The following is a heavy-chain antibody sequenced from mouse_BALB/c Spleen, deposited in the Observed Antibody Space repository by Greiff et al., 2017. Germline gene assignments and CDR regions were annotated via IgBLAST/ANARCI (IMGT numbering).Heavy chain of an antibody. V-gene: IGHV3-2*02. CDR2: ISYSGST. D-gene: IGHD2-14*01. J-gene: IGHJ4*01. Sequence: EVKLLESGPGLVKPSQSLSLTCTVTGYSITSDYAWNWIRQFPGNTLEWMGYISYSGSTSYNPSLKSRISITRDTSKNQFFLQLNSVTTEDTATYYCARGGIGGYYYAMDYWGQGTSVTVSS. CDR1: GYSITSDYA. CDR3: ARGGIGGYYYAMDY.